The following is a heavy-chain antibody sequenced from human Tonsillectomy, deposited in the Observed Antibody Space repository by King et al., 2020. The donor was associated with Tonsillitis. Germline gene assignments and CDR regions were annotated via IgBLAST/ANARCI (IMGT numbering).Heavy chain of an antibody. V-gene: IGHV4-59*08. CDR2: IYYSGST. Sequence: QLQESGPGLVKPSETLSLTCTVSGGSISSYYWNWIRQPPGKGLEWIGFIYYSGSTNYNPSLKSRVTISRDTSKNQVSLKLSSVTAADTAVYYCARPYIYDYNEYMDAFDIWGQGTMVTVSS. J-gene: IGHJ3*02. D-gene: IGHD4-11*01. CDR3: ARPYIYDYNEYMDAFDI. CDR1: GGSISSYY.